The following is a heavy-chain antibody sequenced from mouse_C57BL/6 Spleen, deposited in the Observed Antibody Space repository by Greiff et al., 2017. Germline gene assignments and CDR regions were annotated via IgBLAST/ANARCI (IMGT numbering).Heavy chain of an antibody. D-gene: IGHD2-5*01. J-gene: IGHJ4*01. V-gene: IGHV1-82*01. CDR2: IYPGDGDT. CDR3: TRYYSKEGNAMDY. CDR1: GYAFSSSW. Sequence: VKLQQSGPELVKPGASVKISCKASGYAFSSSWLNWVKQRPGQGLEWIGRIYPGDGDTNYNGKFKGKATLTADKSSSTAYMQLSSLTSEDSAVYFCTRYYSKEGNAMDYWGQGTSVTVSS.